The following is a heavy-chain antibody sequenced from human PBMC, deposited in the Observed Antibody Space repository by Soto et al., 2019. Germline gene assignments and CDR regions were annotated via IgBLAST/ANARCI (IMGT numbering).Heavy chain of an antibody. V-gene: IGHV3-21*02. Sequence: EVQLVESGGGLVKPGGSLRLSCGVSGFTLGSYSMNWVRQAPGKGLEWVSYVSSSRFSKYYADSVKGRFTISRDNPNNSLYLEMKSLRVDDTAVYYCARDMAVAGTWQPAGFDICGPGTIVTVSS. D-gene: IGHD6-19*01. J-gene: IGHJ3*02. CDR2: VSSSRFSK. CDR1: GFTLGSYS. CDR3: ARDMAVAGTWQPAGFDI.